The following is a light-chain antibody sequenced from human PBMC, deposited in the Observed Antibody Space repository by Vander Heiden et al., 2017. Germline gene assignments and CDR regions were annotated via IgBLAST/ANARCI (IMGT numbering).Light chain of an antibody. Sequence: QTVVTQESSFSVSPGGTVTLTCGLSSGSVSTSYYPSLYQQTPGQAPRTLIYSTNSRSSGVPDRFSGSILGNKAALTITGAQADDESDYYCVLYMGSGIWVFGGGTKLTVL. V-gene: IGLV8-61*01. CDR3: VLYMGSGIWV. CDR1: SGSVSTSYY. CDR2: STN. J-gene: IGLJ3*02.